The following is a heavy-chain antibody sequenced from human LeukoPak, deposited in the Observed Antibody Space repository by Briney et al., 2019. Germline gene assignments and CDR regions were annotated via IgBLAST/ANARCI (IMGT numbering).Heavy chain of an antibody. V-gene: IGHV3-74*01. CDR3: ARDGESGYSSSFPDY. J-gene: IGHJ4*02. Sequence: GGSLRLSCAASGVTFSSYWMHWVRQAPGKGLVRVSRIISDGSSTRYADSVKGRFTISRDTAKKTLCLQMNSPRAEDTGVYYCARDGESGYSSSFPDYWGQGTLVTVS. CDR1: GVTFSSYW. D-gene: IGHD6-13*01. CDR2: IISDGSST.